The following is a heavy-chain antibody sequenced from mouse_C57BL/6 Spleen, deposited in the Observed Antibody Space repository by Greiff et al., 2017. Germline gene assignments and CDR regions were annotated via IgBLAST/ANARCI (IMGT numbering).Heavy chain of an antibody. D-gene: IGHD2-2*01. CDR2: IYPGDGYT. CDR1: GYAFSSSW. CDR3: ARWLPTY. Sequence: QVQLKESGPELVKPGASVKISCKASGYAFSSSWMHWVKQRPGKGLEWIGRIYPGDGYTNYNGKFKGKATLTADKSSSTAYMQLSSLTSEDSAVYFCARWLPTYWGQGTLVTVSA. J-gene: IGHJ3*01. V-gene: IGHV1-82*01.